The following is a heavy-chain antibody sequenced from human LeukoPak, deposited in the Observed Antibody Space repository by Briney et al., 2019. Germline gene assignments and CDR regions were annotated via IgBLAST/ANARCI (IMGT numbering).Heavy chain of an antibody. CDR1: GGSISSGDYY. D-gene: IGHD1-26*01. V-gene: IGHV4-30-4*08. J-gene: IGHJ3*02. CDR2: IYYSGST. Sequence: SETLSLTCTVSGGSISSGDYYWSWIRQPPGKGLEWIGYIYYSGSTYNNPSLKSRVTISVDTSKNQFSLKLSSVTAADTAVYYCARVVGATLWAFDIWGQGTMVTVSS. CDR3: ARVVGATLWAFDI.